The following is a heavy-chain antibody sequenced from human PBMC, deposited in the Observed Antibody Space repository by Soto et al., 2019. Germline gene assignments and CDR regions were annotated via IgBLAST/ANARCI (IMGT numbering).Heavy chain of an antibody. V-gene: IGHV4-31*03. Sequence: LSDTLSLTCTVSGGSISSGSYYWSWIRQHPGKGLEWIGYIYYSGSTYYNPSLQSRVTISVDTSKNQFSLKLSSVTAADTAVYYCARATTVTTDYWGQGNLVTVX. D-gene: IGHD4-17*01. CDR3: ARATTVTTDY. CDR1: GGSISSGSYY. CDR2: IYYSGST. J-gene: IGHJ4*02.